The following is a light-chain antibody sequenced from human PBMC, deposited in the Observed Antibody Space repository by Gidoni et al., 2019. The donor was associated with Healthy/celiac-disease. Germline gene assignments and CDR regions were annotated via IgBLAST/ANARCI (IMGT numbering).Light chain of an antibody. CDR2: DAS. Sequence: IHLPQSPSSLSASVGDRVTITCQASQDISNYLNWYQQKPGKATKLLIYDASNLETGVPSRFSGSGSGTDFTFTISSLQPEDIATYYCQQYDNLPYTFGQGTKLEIK. V-gene: IGKV1-33*01. CDR3: QQYDNLPYT. J-gene: IGKJ2*01. CDR1: QDISNY.